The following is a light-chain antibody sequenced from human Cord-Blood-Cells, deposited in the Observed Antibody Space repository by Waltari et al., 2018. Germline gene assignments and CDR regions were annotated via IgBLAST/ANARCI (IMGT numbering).Light chain of an antibody. CDR2: DVS. CDR1: SSDVGGYNY. J-gene: IGLJ3*02. V-gene: IGLV2-11*01. CDR3: CSYAGRV. Sequence: SVTISCTGTSSDVGGYNYVSWYQQHPGKAPKLMIYDVSKRPSGVPDRFSGSKSGNTASLTISGLQAEDEADYYCCSYAGRVFGGGTKLTVL.